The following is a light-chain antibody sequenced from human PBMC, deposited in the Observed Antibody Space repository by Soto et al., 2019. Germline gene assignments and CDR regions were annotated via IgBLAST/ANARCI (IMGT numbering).Light chain of an antibody. CDR2: GA. J-gene: IGKJ5*01. V-gene: IGKV3-20*01. Sequence: EVVLTQSPASLSVSPGERATLSCRASLSVRSSYLAWYQQRPGQPPRLLMDGATRATGIPDRFSGSGSGTDFTLTISSLEPEDFAVYYCQQYGSSPITFGQGTRLEI. CDR1: LSVRSSY. CDR3: QQYGSSPIT.